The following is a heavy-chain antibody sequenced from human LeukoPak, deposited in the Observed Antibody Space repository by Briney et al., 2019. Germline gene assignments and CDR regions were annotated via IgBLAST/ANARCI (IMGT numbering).Heavy chain of an antibody. CDR1: GGSISSYY. Sequence: SETLSLTCTVSGGSISSYYWSWIRKPPGKGLEWIGYIYYSGSTNYNPSLKSRVTISVDTSKNQFSLKLSSVTAADTAVYYCARYDYGGNYFDYWGQGTLVTVSS. CDR3: ARYDYGGNYFDY. CDR2: IYYSGST. V-gene: IGHV4-59*08. D-gene: IGHD4-23*01. J-gene: IGHJ4*02.